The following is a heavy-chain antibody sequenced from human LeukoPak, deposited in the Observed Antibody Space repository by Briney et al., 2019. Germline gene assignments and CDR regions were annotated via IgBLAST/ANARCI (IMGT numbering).Heavy chain of an antibody. CDR3: VKQDYDSSGPDAFDI. J-gene: IGHJ3*02. V-gene: IGHV3-23*01. D-gene: IGHD3-22*01. CDR2: ISGSGGST. Sequence: GRSLRLSCAASGFTFSSYAMSWVRQAAGKGLEWLSAISGSGGSTYYADSVKGRFTISRDNSKNTLYLQMNSLRAEDTAVYYCVKQDYDSSGPDAFDIWGQGTMVTVSS. CDR1: GFTFSSYA.